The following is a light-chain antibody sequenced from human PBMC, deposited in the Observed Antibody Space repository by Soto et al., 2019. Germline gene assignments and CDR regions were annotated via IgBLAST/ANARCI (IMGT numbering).Light chain of an antibody. V-gene: IGKV1-5*03. CDR1: PSVGNW. Sequence: DIQMTQSLPPLSANVGDRVTITCRASPSVGNWLASYQQRPGQAPKLLISKACTLEGGDPSRFSGSGYGTEFSRTIRSLQPGDFATYFCQQYDTYYSFGQGTRLEI. J-gene: IGKJ2*03. CDR3: QQYDTYYS. CDR2: KAC.